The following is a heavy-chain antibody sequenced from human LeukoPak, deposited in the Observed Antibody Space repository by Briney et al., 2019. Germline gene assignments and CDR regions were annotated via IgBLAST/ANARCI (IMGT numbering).Heavy chain of an antibody. CDR1: GGSFSGYY. CDR2: INHGGST. Sequence: PSETLSLTCAVYGGSFSGYYWSWIRQPPGKGLEWIVEINHGGSTNYNPSLKSRVTISVDTSKNQFSLKLSSVTAADTAVYYCAGGRGSCSGGSCSGAFDIWSQGTMVTVSS. V-gene: IGHV4-34*01. D-gene: IGHD2-15*01. J-gene: IGHJ3*02. CDR3: AGGRGSCSGGSCSGAFDI.